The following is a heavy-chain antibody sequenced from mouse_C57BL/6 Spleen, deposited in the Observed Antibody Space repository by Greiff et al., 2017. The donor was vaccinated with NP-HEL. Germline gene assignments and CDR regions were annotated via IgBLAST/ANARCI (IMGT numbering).Heavy chain of an antibody. J-gene: IGHJ4*01. CDR1: GFTFSSYG. V-gene: IGHV5-6*01. Sequence: EVQRVESGGDLVKPGGSLKLSCAASGFTFSSYGMSWVRQTPDKRLEWVATISSGGSYTYYPDSVKGRFTISRDNAKNTLYLQMSSLKSEDTAMYYCASEAYYSNLYYAMDYWGQGTSVTVSS. CDR3: ASEAYYSNLYYAMDY. CDR2: ISSGGSYT. D-gene: IGHD2-5*01.